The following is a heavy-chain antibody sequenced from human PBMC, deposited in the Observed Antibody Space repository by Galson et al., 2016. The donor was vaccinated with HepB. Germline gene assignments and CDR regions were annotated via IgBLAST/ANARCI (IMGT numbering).Heavy chain of an antibody. CDR2: VFRSGRV. Sequence: SETLSLTCAVSGGSITTSDWWSWVRQPPGQGLEWIGQVFRSGRVNYTPSLATRVTISIDTSKNYFSLRLTSVTAADTARSFCARQYRGGPSDYWGQGTLVSVSS. D-gene: IGHD5-12*01. CDR3: ARQYRGGPSDY. CDR1: GGSITTSDW. J-gene: IGHJ4*02. V-gene: IGHV4/OR15-8*01.